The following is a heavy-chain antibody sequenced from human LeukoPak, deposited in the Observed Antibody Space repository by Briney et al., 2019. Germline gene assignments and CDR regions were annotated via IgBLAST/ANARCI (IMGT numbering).Heavy chain of an antibody. Sequence: GGSLRLYCAASGFSFCSYGMHWVPQAPGQGRVWVAVIWYDGTNKFYTDSVKGRFTISRDNSMNMLYLQVDSLRAEDTAVYYCARGGSGIYRTYNCFDPWGQGTLVTVSS. D-gene: IGHD1-26*01. CDR3: ARGGSGIYRTYNCFDP. V-gene: IGHV3-33*01. J-gene: IGHJ5*02. CDR2: IWYDGTNK. CDR1: GFSFCSYG.